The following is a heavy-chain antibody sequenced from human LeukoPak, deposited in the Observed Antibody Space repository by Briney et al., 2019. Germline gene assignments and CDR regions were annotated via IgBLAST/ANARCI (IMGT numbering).Heavy chain of an antibody. Sequence: GGALRLSCAASGFTFSNAWMTWVRQAPGKGLEWVGRIKSKTDGGTTLYAAPVKGRFTISRDDSKNTLYLQMNSLRAEDTAVFYCARDSGYNAFDIWGQGTMVTVSS. CDR3: ARDSGYNAFDI. J-gene: IGHJ3*02. CDR1: GFTFSNAW. D-gene: IGHD5-12*01. V-gene: IGHV3-15*01. CDR2: IKSKTDGGTT.